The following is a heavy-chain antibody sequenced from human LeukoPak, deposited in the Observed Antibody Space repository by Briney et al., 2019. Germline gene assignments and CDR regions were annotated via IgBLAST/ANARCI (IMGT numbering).Heavy chain of an antibody. CDR1: GGSISSHY. CDR2: IYYSGST. CDR3: ARGHGDY. J-gene: IGHJ4*02. Sequence: PSETLSLTCTVSGGSISSHYWSWIRQPPGKGLEWIGYIYYSGSTNYNPSLKSRVTISVDTSKNQFSLTLSSVTAADTSVYYCARGHGDYWGQGTLVTVSS. V-gene: IGHV4-59*11.